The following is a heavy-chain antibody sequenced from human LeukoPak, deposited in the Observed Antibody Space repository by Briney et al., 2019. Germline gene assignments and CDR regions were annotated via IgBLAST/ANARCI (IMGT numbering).Heavy chain of an antibody. CDR1: GFTFSSYW. J-gene: IGHJ6*02. CDR3: ARDSYYDILTGYFYYYYGMDV. D-gene: IGHD3-9*01. Sequence: GGSLRLSCAVSGFTFSSYWMSWVRQAPGKGLEWVANIKQDGSEKYYVDSVKGRFTISRDNAKNSLYLQMNSLRAEDTAVYYCARDSYYDILTGYFYYYYGMDVWGQGTTVTVSS. CDR2: IKQDGSEK. V-gene: IGHV3-7*03.